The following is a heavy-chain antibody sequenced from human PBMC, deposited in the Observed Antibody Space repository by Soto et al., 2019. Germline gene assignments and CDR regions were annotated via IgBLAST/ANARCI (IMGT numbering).Heavy chain of an antibody. Sequence: PGGSLRLSCAVSGLSFTKYWMTWVRQAPGKGLEWVATIKHDGSEKSYLDSVEGRFTISRDNAKNSLSLQMNSLRAEDTAVYYCATSAAAPGNYWGQGTLVTVSS. V-gene: IGHV3-7*01. CDR1: GLSFTKYW. CDR2: IKHDGSEK. J-gene: IGHJ4*02. CDR3: ATSAAAPGNY. D-gene: IGHD6-13*01.